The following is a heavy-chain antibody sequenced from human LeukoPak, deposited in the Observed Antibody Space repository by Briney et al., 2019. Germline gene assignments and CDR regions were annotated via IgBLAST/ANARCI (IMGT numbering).Heavy chain of an antibody. D-gene: IGHD5-18*01. V-gene: IGHV3-21*04. J-gene: IGHJ4*02. Sequence: GGSLRLSCAASGFTFSSYSMNWVRQAPGKGLEWVSSISSSSSYIYYADSVKGRFTISRDNAKNSLYLQMNSLRAEDTAVYYCARGPVYNYGLTFNYWGQGTLVTVSS. CDR2: ISSSSSYI. CDR1: GFTFSSYS. CDR3: ARGPVYNYGLTFNY.